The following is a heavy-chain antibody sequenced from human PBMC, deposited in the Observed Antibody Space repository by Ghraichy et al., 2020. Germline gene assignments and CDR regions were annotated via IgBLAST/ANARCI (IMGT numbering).Heavy chain of an antibody. V-gene: IGHV3-30*04. J-gene: IGHJ4*02. D-gene: IGHD1-26*01. CDR3: ARDYLSGNYPDPVWYFDY. Sequence: PRLSCTASGFTFNTYAMHWVRLAPGKGLEWLAFISFGGSNTYYADSVKGRFTISRDNSKNTMYLQMNSLRSEDTAVYYCARDYLSGNYPDPVWYFDYWGQGTLVTVSP. CDR1: GFTFNTYA. CDR2: ISFGGSNT.